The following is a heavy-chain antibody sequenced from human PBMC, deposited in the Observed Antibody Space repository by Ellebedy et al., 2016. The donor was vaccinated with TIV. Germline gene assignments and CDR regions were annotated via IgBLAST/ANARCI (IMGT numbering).Heavy chain of an antibody. CDR2: IRNKATSYPT. V-gene: IGHV3-72*01. D-gene: IGHD1-26*01. CDR1: GFTFSIYA. CDR3: ARDKNGSPDY. J-gene: IGHJ4*02. Sequence: GESPKISCAASGFTFSIYAMDWARQAPGKGLEWVGRIRNKATSYPTEYAASVRGRFTISRDDSETSLYLQMNSLKTEDSAVYYCARDKNGSPDYWGQGTLVTVSS.